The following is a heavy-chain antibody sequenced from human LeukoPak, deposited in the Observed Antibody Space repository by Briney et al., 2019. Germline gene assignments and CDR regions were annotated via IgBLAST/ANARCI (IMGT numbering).Heavy chain of an antibody. CDR3: AREEKVVAPTSGVDV. CDR2: INPNSGGT. D-gene: IGHD2-15*01. V-gene: IGHV1-2*02. CDR1: GYTLTGYY. Sequence: ASVKVSCKASGYTLTGYYMHWVRQAPGKGLEWMGWINPNSGGTNYAQKFPGRVTMTRATSISTAYMELSRLRSDDTAVYYCAREEKVVAPTSGVDVWGQGTTVTVSS. J-gene: IGHJ6*02.